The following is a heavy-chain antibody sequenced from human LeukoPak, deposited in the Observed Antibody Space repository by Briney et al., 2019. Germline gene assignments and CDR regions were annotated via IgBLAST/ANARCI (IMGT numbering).Heavy chain of an antibody. CDR3: ARDQLGDGYSGYDGMDV. V-gene: IGHV1-69*04. CDR1: GGTFSSYA. J-gene: IGHJ6*02. D-gene: IGHD5-12*01. CDR2: IIPIFGIV. Sequence: SVKVSCKASGGTFSSYAISWVRQAPGQGFEWMGRIIPIFGIVNYAQKFQGRVTITADKSTSTAYMELSSLRSEDTAVYYCARDQLGDGYSGYDGMDVWGQGTTVTVSS.